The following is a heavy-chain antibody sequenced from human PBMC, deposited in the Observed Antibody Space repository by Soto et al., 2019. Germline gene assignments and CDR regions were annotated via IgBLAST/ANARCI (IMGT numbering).Heavy chain of an antibody. CDR3: AKTASMTIRDGFDQ. Sequence: GESLKISCKGSGYSFTSYWIGWVRQMPGKGLEWMGIIYPGDSDTRYSPSFQGQVTISRDNSKNTLYLQMNSLRAEDTALYYCAKTASMTIRDGFDQWGQGTLVTVSS. CDR1: GYSFTSYW. CDR2: IYPGDSDT. J-gene: IGHJ4*02. D-gene: IGHD4-17*01. V-gene: IGHV5-51*01.